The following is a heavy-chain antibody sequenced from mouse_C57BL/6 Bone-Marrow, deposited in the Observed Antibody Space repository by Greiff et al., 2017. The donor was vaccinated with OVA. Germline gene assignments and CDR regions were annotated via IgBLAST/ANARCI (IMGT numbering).Heavy chain of an antibody. CDR3: AGYDYDY. V-gene: IGHV1-42*01. D-gene: IGHD2-4*01. CDR2: INPSTGGT. CDR1: GYSFTGYY. Sequence: VQLQQSGPELVKPGASVKISCKASGYSFTGYYMNWVKQSPEKSLEWIGEINPSTGGTTYNQKFKAKATLTVDKSSSTAYMQLKSLTSEDSAVYYCAGYDYDYWGQGTTLTVSS. J-gene: IGHJ2*01.